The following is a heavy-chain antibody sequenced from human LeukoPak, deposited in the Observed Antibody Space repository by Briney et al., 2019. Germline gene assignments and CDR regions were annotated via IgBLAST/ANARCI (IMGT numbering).Heavy chain of an antibody. D-gene: IGHD2-21*01. J-gene: IGHJ3*02. Sequence: SVKVSCKASGGTFSSYAISWVRQAPGQGLEWTGGIIPIFGTANYAQKFQGRVTITADESTSTAYMELSSLRSEDTAVYYCAREERELWPLAFDIWGQGTMVTVSS. CDR3: AREERELWPLAFDI. CDR1: GGTFSSYA. V-gene: IGHV1-69*13. CDR2: IIPIFGTA.